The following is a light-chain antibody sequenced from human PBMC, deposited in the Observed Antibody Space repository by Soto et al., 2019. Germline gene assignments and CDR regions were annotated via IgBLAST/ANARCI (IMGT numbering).Light chain of an antibody. Sequence: IGMAQSPATLFWVPRGRGPLSFRARQDVYSKLAWYQQKPGQAPRLLIYDASTRATAIPARFSGSGSGTEFTLTISSLQSEDFAVYYCQQHNNWPRTFGQGTKVEIK. CDR2: DAS. CDR3: QQHNNWPRT. J-gene: IGKJ1*01. CDR1: QDVYSK. V-gene: IGKV3-15*01.